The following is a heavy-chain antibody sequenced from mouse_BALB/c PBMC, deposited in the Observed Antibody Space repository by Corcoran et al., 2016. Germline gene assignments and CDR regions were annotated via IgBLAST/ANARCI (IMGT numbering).Heavy chain of an antibody. Sequence: EVLLQQSGPELVKPGASVKIPCKASGYTFTDYNMDWVKQSHGKSLEWIGDINPNNGGTIYNQKFKGKATLTVDKSSSTAYMELRSLTSEDTAVYYCARSGNYGLYYAMDYWGQGTSVTVSS. CDR2: INPNNGGT. CDR3: ARSGNYGLYYAMDY. D-gene: IGHD2-1*01. J-gene: IGHJ4*01. V-gene: IGHV1-18*01. CDR1: GYTFTDYN.